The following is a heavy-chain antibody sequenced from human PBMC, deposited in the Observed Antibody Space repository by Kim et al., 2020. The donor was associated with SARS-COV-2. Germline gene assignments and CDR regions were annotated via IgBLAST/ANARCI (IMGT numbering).Heavy chain of an antibody. D-gene: IGHD2-15*01. V-gene: IGHV3-33*08. CDR3: AKGWNSFDY. Sequence: GGSLRLSCVASGFTFSSTGMHWARQAAGKGLEWVAVIWYDGSSQFYADSVMGRFTISRDNSKNILYLQMNSLRAEDTAVYYCAKGWNSFDYWGQGTLVTVSS. CDR1: GFTFSSTG. J-gene: IGHJ4*02. CDR2: IWYDGSSQ.